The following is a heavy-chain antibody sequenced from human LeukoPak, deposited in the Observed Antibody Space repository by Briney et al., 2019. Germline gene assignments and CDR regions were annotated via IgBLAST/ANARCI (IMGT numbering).Heavy chain of an antibody. CDR1: GGSISSYY. CDR2: IYYSGST. Sequence: PSETLSLTCTVSGGSISSYYWSWIRQPAGKGLEWIGYIYYSGSTNYNPSLKSRVTISVDTSKNQFSLKLSSVTAADTAVYYCARDRTEEGFDPRGQGTLVTVSS. J-gene: IGHJ5*02. V-gene: IGHV4-59*01. CDR3: ARDRTEEGFDP.